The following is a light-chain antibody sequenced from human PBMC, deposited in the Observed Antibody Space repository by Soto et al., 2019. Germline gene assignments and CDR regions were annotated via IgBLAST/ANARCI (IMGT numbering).Light chain of an antibody. CDR1: QSINSF. Sequence: EIVLTQSPGTLSLSPGEGATLSCRASQSINSFLAWYQQRRGQAPRLLIHGASNRATGIPDRFSGSGSGTDFTLTISRLEPEDFAVYYCHQYGLSPRHPFGQGTKLEIK. CDR3: HQYGLSPRHP. CDR2: GAS. V-gene: IGKV3-20*01. J-gene: IGKJ2*01.